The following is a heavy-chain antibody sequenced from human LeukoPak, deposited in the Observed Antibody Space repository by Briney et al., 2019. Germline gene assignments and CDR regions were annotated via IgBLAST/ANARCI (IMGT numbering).Heavy chain of an antibody. J-gene: IGHJ4*02. Sequence: GASVKVSCKASGYTFTGYYMHWVRQAPGQGLEWMGWINPNCGGTNYAQKFQGRVTMTRDTSISTAYMELSRLRSDDTAVYYCARDQEITIFGVRTFDYWGQGTLVTVSS. CDR1: GYTFTGYY. V-gene: IGHV1-2*02. CDR3: ARDQEITIFGVRTFDY. CDR2: INPNCGGT. D-gene: IGHD3-3*01.